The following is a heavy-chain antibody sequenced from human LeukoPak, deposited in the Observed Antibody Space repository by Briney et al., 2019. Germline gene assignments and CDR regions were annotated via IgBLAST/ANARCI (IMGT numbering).Heavy chain of an antibody. V-gene: IGHV3-30*04. CDR3: ARSRVPAAIFVAGNWFDP. D-gene: IGHD2-2*01. Sequence: PGRSLRLSCAASGFTFSSYAMHWVRQAPGKGLEWVAVISYDGSNKYYADSVKGRFTISRDNSKNTLYLQMNSLRAEDTAVYYCARSRVPAAIFVAGNWFDPWGQGTLVTVSS. J-gene: IGHJ5*02. CDR2: ISYDGSNK. CDR1: GFTFSSYA.